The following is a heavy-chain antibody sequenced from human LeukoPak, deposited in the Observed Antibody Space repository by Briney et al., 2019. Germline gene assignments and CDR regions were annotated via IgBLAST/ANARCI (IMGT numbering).Heavy chain of an antibody. Sequence: ASVKVSCKASGYTFTGYYMHWVRQAPGQGLEWMGWINPNSGGTNYAQKFQGRVTMTRDTSIRTAYMELSRLRSDDTAMYYCARYYIEGRCFDYWGQGTQVTVSS. D-gene: IGHD3-10*01. CDR1: GYTFTGYY. V-gene: IGHV1-2*02. CDR2: INPNSGGT. CDR3: ARYYIEGRCFDY. J-gene: IGHJ4*02.